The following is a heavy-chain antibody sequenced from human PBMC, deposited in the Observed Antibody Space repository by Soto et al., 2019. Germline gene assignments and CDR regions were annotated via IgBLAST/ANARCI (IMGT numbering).Heavy chain of an antibody. CDR3: AKAARADDFWSGYDSRLVDWYFDL. Sequence: QVQLVESGGGVVQPGRSLRLSCAASGFTFSSYGIHWVRQAPGKGLEWVAVISYDGSNKYYADSVKGRFTISRDNSKNTLYLQMNSLRGEDTAVYYCAKAARADDFWSGYDSRLVDWYFDLWGRGTLVTVSS. J-gene: IGHJ2*01. CDR2: ISYDGSNK. V-gene: IGHV3-30*18. D-gene: IGHD3-3*01. CDR1: GFTFSSYG.